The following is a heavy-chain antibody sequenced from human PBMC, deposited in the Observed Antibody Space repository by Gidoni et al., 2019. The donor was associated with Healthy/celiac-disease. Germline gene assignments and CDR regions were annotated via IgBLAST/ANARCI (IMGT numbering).Heavy chain of an antibody. V-gene: IGHV4-34*01. D-gene: IGHD3-16*01. CDR1: GGSFSGYY. J-gene: IGHJ3*02. CDR3: ARGYTPNAFDI. Sequence: QVQLQQWGAGLLKPSETLSLTCAVYGGSFSGYYWSWIRQPPGKGLEWIGEINHSGSTNYNPSLKSRVTISVDTSKNQFSLKLSSVTAADTAVYYCARGYTPNAFDIWGQGTMVTVSS. CDR2: INHSGST.